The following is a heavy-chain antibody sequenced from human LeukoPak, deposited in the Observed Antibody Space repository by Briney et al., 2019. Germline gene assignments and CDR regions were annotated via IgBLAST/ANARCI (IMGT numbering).Heavy chain of an antibody. V-gene: IGHV4-59*01. J-gene: IGHJ4*02. CDR1: GGYINNYY. CDR2: IYHTGST. D-gene: IGHD6-6*01. Sequence: SETLSLTCTVSGGYINNYYWSWIRRSPGKGLVWIGYIYHTGSTNYNPSLKSRVTISVDTSKNQFSLKLRSVTAADTAVYYCARGDSSSLPFDYWGQGTLVTVSS. CDR3: ARGDSSSLPFDY.